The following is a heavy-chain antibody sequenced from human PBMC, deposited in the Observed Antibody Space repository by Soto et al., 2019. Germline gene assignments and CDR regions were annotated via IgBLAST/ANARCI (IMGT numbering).Heavy chain of an antibody. Sequence: GGSLRLSCAASGFTFSSYDMHWVRQATGKGLEWVSAIGTAGDTYYPGSVKGRFTISRENTKNSLYLQMNSLRAGDTAVYYCARSPPGGYHYYYGLDVWGQGTTVTVSS. CDR1: GFTFSSYD. V-gene: IGHV3-13*04. D-gene: IGHD3-22*01. CDR2: IGTAGDT. CDR3: ARSPPGGYHYYYGLDV. J-gene: IGHJ6*02.